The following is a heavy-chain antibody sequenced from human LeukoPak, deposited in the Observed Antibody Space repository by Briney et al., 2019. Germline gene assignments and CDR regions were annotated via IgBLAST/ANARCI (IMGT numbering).Heavy chain of an antibody. D-gene: IGHD6-13*01. CDR1: GFSFSTYS. CDR3: ARDMTARSWHALDY. J-gene: IGHJ4*02. V-gene: IGHV3-48*01. CDR2: ITSNSGAI. Sequence: PGGSLRLSCEASGFSFSTYSMNWVRQAPGKGLEWVSYITSNSGAIYYADSVKGRFTMSRDDAKNSLYLQMNSLRAEDTAVYYCARDMTARSWHALDYWGQGTLITVSS.